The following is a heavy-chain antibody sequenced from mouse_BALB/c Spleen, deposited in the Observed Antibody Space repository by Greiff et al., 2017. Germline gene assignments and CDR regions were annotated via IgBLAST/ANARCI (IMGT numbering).Heavy chain of an antibody. CDR2: ISYSGST. V-gene: IGHV3-2*02. J-gene: IGHJ2*01. CDR1: GYSITSDYA. CDR3: ARCLYYFDY. Sequence: DVKLVESGPGLVKPSQSLSLTCTVTGYSITSDYAWNWIRQFPGNKLEWMGYISYSGSTSYNPSLKSRISITRDTSKNQFFLQLNSVTTEDTATYYCARCLYYFDYWGQGTTLTVSS.